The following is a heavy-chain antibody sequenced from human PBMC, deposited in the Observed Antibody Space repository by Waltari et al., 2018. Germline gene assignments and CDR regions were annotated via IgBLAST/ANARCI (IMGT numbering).Heavy chain of an antibody. J-gene: IGHJ4*02. CDR1: GGTCSSYA. D-gene: IGHD5-12*01. V-gene: IGHV1-69*05. CDR2: IIPIFGTA. Sequence: QVQLVQSGAEVKKPGSSVKVSCKASGGTCSSYAIRWVRPAPGQGLEWMGGIIPIFGTANYAQKFQGRVTITTDESTSTAYMELSSLRSEDTAVYYCARDWSGYDRGGSYFDYWGQGTLVTVSS. CDR3: ARDWSGYDRGGSYFDY.